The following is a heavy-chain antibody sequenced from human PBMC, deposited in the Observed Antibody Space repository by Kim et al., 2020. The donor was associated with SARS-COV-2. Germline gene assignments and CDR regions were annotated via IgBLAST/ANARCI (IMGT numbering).Heavy chain of an antibody. CDR2: IYSGGST. D-gene: IGHD3-10*01. CDR1: GFNVSSSY. CDR3: ARVNYGSGTYSGYSWFDP. V-gene: IGHV3-53*04. Sequence: GGSLRLSCVASGFNVSSSYVTWVRQAPGKGLEWVSIIYSGGSTYYADSVKGRFTVSRHNSQNTVHLQMSSLTADDTAVYYCARVNYGSGTYSGYSWFDPWGQGTRVTVSS. J-gene: IGHJ5*02.